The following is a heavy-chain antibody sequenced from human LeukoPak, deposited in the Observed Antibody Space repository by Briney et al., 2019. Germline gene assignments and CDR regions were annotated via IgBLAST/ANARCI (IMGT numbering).Heavy chain of an antibody. CDR1: GDSISRSSSY. Sequence: SETLSLTCTVSGDSISRSSSYWGWIRRPPGKGLEWIGSVFYTGNTYYNPSLKSRVTIFVDTSKNQFSLKLTSVTAADTAVYYCARRPDGNYFDYWGQGTLVTVSS. V-gene: IGHV4-39*01. CDR3: ARRPDGNYFDY. CDR2: VFYTGNT. D-gene: IGHD4-17*01. J-gene: IGHJ4*02.